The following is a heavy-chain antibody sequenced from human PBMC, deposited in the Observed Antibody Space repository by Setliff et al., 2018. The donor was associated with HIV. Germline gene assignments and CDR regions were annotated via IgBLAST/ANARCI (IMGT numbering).Heavy chain of an antibody. CDR2: IYSTGST. CDR1: GASITSHY. Sequence: SETLSLTCTVSGASITSHYWSWIRQSPGRELEWIGYIYSTGSTNYNPSLQSRVSISMDASKNKFSLKVTSVTSADTAVYYCAKGAGFYGDYTFDSWGQGNLVTVSS. J-gene: IGHJ4*02. V-gene: IGHV4-59*11. D-gene: IGHD4-17*01. CDR3: AKGAGFYGDYTFDS.